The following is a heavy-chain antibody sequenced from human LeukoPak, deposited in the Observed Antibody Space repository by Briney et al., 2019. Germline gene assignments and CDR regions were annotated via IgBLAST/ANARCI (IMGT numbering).Heavy chain of an antibody. J-gene: IGHJ4*02. V-gene: IGHV4-34*01. CDR3: AGVDTAMEFIDY. D-gene: IGHD5-18*01. Sequence: SETLSLTCAVSGGSFSGYYWSWIRQPPGKGLEWIGEINHSGSTNYNPSLKSRVTISVDTSKNQFSLKLGSVTAADTAVYYCAGVDTAMEFIDYWGQGTLVTVSS. CDR1: GGSFSGYY. CDR2: INHSGST.